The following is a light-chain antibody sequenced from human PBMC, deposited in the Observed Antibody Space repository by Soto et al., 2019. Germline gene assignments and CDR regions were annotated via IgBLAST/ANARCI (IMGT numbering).Light chain of an antibody. CDR3: QQYNQWPPFT. CDR1: QSVSSD. J-gene: IGKJ5*01. V-gene: IGKV3-15*01. Sequence: EIVMTQSPATLSVSPGERATLSCRASQSVSSDLAWYQQKPGQAPRLLIYGASTRATGIPARFSGSGSGTDFTLTISSLQSEDFAIYYCQQYNQWPPFTFGQGTRLEI. CDR2: GAS.